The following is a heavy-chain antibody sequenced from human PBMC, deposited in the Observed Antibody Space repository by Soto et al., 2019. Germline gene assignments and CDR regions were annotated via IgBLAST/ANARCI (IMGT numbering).Heavy chain of an antibody. D-gene: IGHD2-15*01. CDR1: GGSLTKYY. CDR3: ARVGGVAARTFDY. Sequence: SETLSLTCTVSGGSLTKYYWSWIRQPAGKGLEWIGRVSTSGNVVSKASLRSRLTMSVDASKNQVSLRLTSVTAADTAVYYCARVGGVAARTFDYWGQGTVVTVSS. J-gene: IGHJ4*02. CDR2: VSTSGNV. V-gene: IGHV4-4*07.